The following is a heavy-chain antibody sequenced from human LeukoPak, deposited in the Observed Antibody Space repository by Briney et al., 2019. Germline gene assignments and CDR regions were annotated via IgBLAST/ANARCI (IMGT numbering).Heavy chain of an antibody. V-gene: IGHV3-74*01. CDR3: ARVSLSSGCLSN. CDR2: IGSDESIT. J-gene: IGHJ4*02. CDR1: GVTFSNYW. D-gene: IGHD6-19*01. Sequence: GGSLRLSCAASGVTFSNYWMHWVCHAPGKGLVWVSRIGSDESITSYADSVKGRFTISRDNAKNTLFLLMNGLRAEDTAVYYCARVSLSSGCLSNWGQGTLVTVSS.